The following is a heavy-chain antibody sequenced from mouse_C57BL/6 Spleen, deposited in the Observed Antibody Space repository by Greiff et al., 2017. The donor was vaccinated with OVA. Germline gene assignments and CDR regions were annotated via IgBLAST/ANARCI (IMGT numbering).Heavy chain of an antibody. CDR2: INPNNGGT. V-gene: IGHV1-18*01. CDR3: ARGDYDYLFDY. D-gene: IGHD2-4*01. J-gene: IGHJ2*01. CDR1: GYTFTDYN. Sequence: EVKLMESGPELVKPGASVKIPCKASGYTFTDYNMDWVKQSHGKSLEWIGDINPNNGGTIYNQKFKGKATLTVDKSSSTAYMELRSLTSEDTAVYYCARGDYDYLFDYWGQGTTLTVSS.